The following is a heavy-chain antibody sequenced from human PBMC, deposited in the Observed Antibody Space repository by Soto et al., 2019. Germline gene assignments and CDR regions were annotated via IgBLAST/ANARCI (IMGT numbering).Heavy chain of an antibody. CDR2: VWYDGTDK. V-gene: IGHV3-33*01. CDR1: GFPFSTYA. Sequence: QVYLVESGGGVVQPGRSLRLSCAASGFPFSTYAMHWVRQAPRKGLEWVAVVWYDGTDKNYADSVKGRFTISRDNSKSTLYLQMDHLRVEDTGVYHCARTDCSSSDCPRDLVGAVTMDYWGQGTPVTVSS. CDR3: ARTDCSSSDCPRDLVGAVTMDY. D-gene: IGHD2-2*01. J-gene: IGHJ4*02.